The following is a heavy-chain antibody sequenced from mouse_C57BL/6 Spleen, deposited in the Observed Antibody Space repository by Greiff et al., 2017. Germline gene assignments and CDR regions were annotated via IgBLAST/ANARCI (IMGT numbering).Heavy chain of an antibody. Sequence: EVQLQQSGPVLVKPGASVKMSCKASGYTFTDYYMNWVKQSHGKSLEWIGVINPYNGGTSYNQKFKGKATLTVDKSSSTAYMELNSLTSEDSAVYYCARKGYYGSREGYFDYWGQGTTLTVSS. CDR1: GYTFTDYY. D-gene: IGHD1-1*01. CDR2: INPYNGGT. CDR3: ARKGYYGSREGYFDY. V-gene: IGHV1-19*01. J-gene: IGHJ2*01.